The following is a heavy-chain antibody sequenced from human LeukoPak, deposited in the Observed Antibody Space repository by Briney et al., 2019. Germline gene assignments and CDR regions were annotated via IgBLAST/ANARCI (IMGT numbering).Heavy chain of an antibody. J-gene: IGHJ4*02. D-gene: IGHD1-26*01. Sequence: SETLSLTCAVYGGSFSAYYWSWIRQPPGKGLEWIGEINHSGSTNYNPSLKSRVTISVDTSKNQFSLKLSFVTAADTAVYYCARRTGRYSGTGYWGQGTLVTVSS. V-gene: IGHV4-34*01. CDR2: INHSGST. CDR1: GGSFSAYY. CDR3: ARRTGRYSGTGY.